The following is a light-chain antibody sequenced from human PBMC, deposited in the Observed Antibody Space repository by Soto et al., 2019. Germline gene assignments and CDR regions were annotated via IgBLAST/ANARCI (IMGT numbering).Light chain of an antibody. V-gene: IGKV3-15*01. CDR2: GAS. CDR3: QDYLNWPPP. Sequence: EIVMTQSPATLSVSPGERAILSCRASQSAGSHLAWYQQKPGQAPRLLMYGASTRATDIPARFSGSGSGTEFTLTISILQSEDFAVYYCQDYLNWPPPFGQGTKVDI. CDR1: QSAGSH. J-gene: IGKJ1*01.